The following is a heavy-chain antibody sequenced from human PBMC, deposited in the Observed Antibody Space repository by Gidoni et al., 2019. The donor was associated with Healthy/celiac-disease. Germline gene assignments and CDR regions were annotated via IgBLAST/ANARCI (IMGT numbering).Heavy chain of an antibody. CDR3: ARDLAYGDYDVGYYYYYMDV. CDR1: GFPFSSSS. V-gene: IGHV3-21*01. CDR2: IRSSSSYI. Sequence: VQLVESGGGLVKPGGSLRLSCAASGFPFSSSSMQWVRQAPGKGLEWVSSIRSSSSYIYYADSVKGRFTISRDNAKNSLYLQMNSLRAEDTAVYFCARDLAYGDYDVGYYYYYMDVWGKGTTVTVSS. J-gene: IGHJ6*03. D-gene: IGHD4-17*01.